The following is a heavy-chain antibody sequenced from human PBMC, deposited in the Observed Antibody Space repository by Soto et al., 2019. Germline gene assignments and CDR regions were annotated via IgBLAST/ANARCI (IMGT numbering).Heavy chain of an antibody. CDR1: GFTFSSYS. Sequence: PGGSLRLSCAASGFTFSSYSMNWVRQAPGKGLEWVSSISSSSSYIYYADSVKGRFTISRDNAKNSLYLQMNSLRAEDTAVYYCARGATMAYYYYYYGMDVWGQGTTVTVS. D-gene: IGHD5-12*01. V-gene: IGHV3-21*01. J-gene: IGHJ6*02. CDR3: ARGATMAYYYYYYGMDV. CDR2: ISSSSSYI.